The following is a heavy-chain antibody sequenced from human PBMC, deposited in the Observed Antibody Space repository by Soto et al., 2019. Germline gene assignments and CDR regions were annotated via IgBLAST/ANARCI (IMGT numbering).Heavy chain of an antibody. V-gene: IGHV3-74*01. Sequence: EVQLVESGGGLVQPGGSLRLSCAGSGFTFSGYWMHWVRQAPGKGPVWVSRLNPNGTFTTNADSVKGRFTVSRDNAKNSLFLQMNSLRAEDTAVYYCTLYDALVFDFWGQGALVTVSS. CDR2: LNPNGTFT. D-gene: IGHD2-8*01. J-gene: IGHJ4*02. CDR3: TLYDALVFDF. CDR1: GFTFSGYW.